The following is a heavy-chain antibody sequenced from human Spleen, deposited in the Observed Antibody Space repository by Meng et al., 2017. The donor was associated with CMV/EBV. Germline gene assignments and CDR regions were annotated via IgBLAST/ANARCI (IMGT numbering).Heavy chain of an antibody. Sequence: ASVKVSCKASGYTFTSYYMHWVRQAPGQGLEWMGIINPSGGSTSYAQKFQGRVTMTRDTSTSTVYMELSSLRSDDTAVYYCARIRQYYYDSSGSSCFDPWGQGTLVTVSS. J-gene: IGHJ5*02. D-gene: IGHD3-22*01. CDR1: GYTFTSYY. CDR3: ARIRQYYYDSSGSSCFDP. CDR2: INPSGGST. V-gene: IGHV1-46*01.